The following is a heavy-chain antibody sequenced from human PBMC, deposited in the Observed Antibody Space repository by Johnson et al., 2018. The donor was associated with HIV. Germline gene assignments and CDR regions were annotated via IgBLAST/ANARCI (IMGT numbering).Heavy chain of an antibody. D-gene: IGHD6-6*01. J-gene: IGHJ3*02. CDR2: IYSGGST. Sequence: VQLVESGGGLIQPGGSLRLSCAASGFTVSSNYMSWLRQAPGKGLEWVSVIYSGGSTYYADSVKGRFTISRDNSENTLYLQMNSLRAEDTALYYCAKSSPAAARFRLGSAFDIWVQGTMVTVSS. CDR1: GFTVSSNY. CDR3: AKSSPAAARFRLGSAFDI. V-gene: IGHV3-53*01.